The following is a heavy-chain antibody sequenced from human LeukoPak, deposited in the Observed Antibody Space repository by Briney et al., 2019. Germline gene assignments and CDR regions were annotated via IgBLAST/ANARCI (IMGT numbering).Heavy chain of an antibody. CDR2: ISYDGSNK. D-gene: IGHD6-13*01. J-gene: IGHJ3*02. CDR1: GFTFSSYA. CDR3: ASWSAVQQLHALGAFDI. V-gene: IGHV3-30-3*01. Sequence: PGGSLRLSCAASGFTFSSYAMHWVRQAPGKGLEWVAVISYDGSNKYYADSVKGRFTISRDNSKNTLYLQMNSLRAEDTAVYYCASWSAVQQLHALGAFDIWGQGTMVTVSS.